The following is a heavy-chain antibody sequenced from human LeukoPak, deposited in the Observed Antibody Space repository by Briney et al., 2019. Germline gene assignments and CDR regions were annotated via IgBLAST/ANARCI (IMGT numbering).Heavy chain of an antibody. CDR2: INHSGST. J-gene: IGHJ4*02. D-gene: IGHD6-19*01. V-gene: IGHV4-34*01. CDR3: ASRLMIAVAGSGRSDYFDY. Sequence: SETLSLTCAVYGGSFSGYYWSWIRQPPGKGLEWIGEINHSGSTNYNPSLKSRVTISVDTSKNQFSLKLSSVTAADTAVYYCASRLMIAVAGSGRSDYFDYWGQGTLVAVSS. CDR1: GGSFSGYY.